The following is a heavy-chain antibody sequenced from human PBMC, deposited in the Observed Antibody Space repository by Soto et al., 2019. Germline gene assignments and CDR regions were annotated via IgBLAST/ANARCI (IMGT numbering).Heavy chain of an antibody. CDR1: GGSFSGYY. Sequence: PSETLSLTLAVYGGSFSGYYWSWLSQPPGKGLEWIGEINHSGSTNYNPSLKSRVTISVDTSKNQFSLKLSSVTAADTAVYYCARGCGYSYGFILFDYWGQGTLVT. CDR2: INHSGST. J-gene: IGHJ4*02. V-gene: IGHV4-34*01. CDR3: ARGCGYSYGFILFDY. D-gene: IGHD5-18*01.